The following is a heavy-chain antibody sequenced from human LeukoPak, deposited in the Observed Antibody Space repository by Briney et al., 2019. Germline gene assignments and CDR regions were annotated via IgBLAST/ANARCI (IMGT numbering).Heavy chain of an antibody. J-gene: IGHJ4*02. V-gene: IGHV3-23*01. CDR2: ISGSGGVT. CDR3: AKSVGWVKYYFDY. CDR1: GITFNNYA. Sequence: PGGSLGLSCAASGITFNNYAMSWVRQAPGKGLEWVSDISGSGGVTHYADSVKGRFTISRDNSKNTLYLQMNSLRAEDTAVYYCAKSVGWVKYYFDYWGQGTLVTVSS. D-gene: IGHD6-19*01.